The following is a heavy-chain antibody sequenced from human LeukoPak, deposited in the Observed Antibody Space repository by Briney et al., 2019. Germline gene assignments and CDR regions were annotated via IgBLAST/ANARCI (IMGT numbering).Heavy chain of an antibody. V-gene: IGHV3-53*01. CDR2: IYSGGST. J-gene: IGHJ4*02. CDR1: GFTVSSNY. CDR3: ARGAYDSSGYYSYSFDY. Sequence: GGSLRLSCAASGFTVSSNYMSWVRPAPGKGLEWASVIYSGGSTYYADSAKGRFSFSRDNSKNTLYLQMNSLRAEDTAVYYCARGAYDSSGYYSYSFDYWGQGTLVTVSS. D-gene: IGHD3-22*01.